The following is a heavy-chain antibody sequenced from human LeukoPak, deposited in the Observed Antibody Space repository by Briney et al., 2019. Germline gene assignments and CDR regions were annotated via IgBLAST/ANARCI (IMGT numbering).Heavy chain of an antibody. V-gene: IGHV3-23*01. CDR3: AQCSGGSCYHEYDY. CDR2: ISGSVGST. Sequence: AGGSLRLSCAASGFTFTSYAMSWVRPAPGKGLEWVSAISGSVGSTYYADSVKGPFTISRDNSKNTLYLQVNSLRAEDTAVYYCAQCSGGSCYHEYDYWGQGTLVTVSS. CDR1: GFTFTSYA. D-gene: IGHD2-15*01. J-gene: IGHJ4*02.